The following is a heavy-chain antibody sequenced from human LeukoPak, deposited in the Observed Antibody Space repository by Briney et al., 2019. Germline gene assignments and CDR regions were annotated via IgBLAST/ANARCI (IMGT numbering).Heavy chain of an antibody. V-gene: IGHV3-21*01. CDR1: GFTFSSYS. Sequence: GGSLRLSCAASGFTFSSYSINWVRQAPGKGLEWVSSISSSSSYIYYADSVKGRFTISRDNAKNSLYLQMNSLRAEDTAVYYCARGETVYHWFDYWGQGTLVTVSS. CDR3: ARGETVYHWFDY. J-gene: IGHJ5*01. CDR2: ISSSSSYI. D-gene: IGHD5/OR15-5a*01.